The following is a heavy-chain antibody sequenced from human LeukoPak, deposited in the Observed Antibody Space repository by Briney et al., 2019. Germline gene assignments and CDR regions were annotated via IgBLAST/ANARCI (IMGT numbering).Heavy chain of an antibody. CDR1: GFTFSSYG. D-gene: IGHD2-15*01. CDR2: IWYDGSIK. V-gene: IGHV3-33*01. CDR3: AGTCSGGSCYSDGFDY. J-gene: IGHJ4*02. Sequence: GGSLRLSCAASGFTFSSYGMHWVRQAPGKGLEWVAVIWYDGSIKYYADSVKGRFTISRDNSKNTLYLQMNSLRAEDTAVYYCAGTCSGGSCYSDGFDYWGQGTLVTVSS.